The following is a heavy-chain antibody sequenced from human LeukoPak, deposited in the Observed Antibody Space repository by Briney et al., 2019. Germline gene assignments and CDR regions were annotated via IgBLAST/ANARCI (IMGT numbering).Heavy chain of an antibody. D-gene: IGHD3-3*01. CDR3: AIQKGTIFGDVSPLSKHFHH. Sequence: ASVKVSCKVSGYTLTELSMHWVRQAPGKGLEWMGGFGPEDGETIYAQKFQGRVTMTEDTSTDTAYMELSSLRSEDTAVYYCAIQKGTIFGDVSPLSKHFHHWGQGTLVTVSS. CDR1: GYTLTELS. J-gene: IGHJ1*01. CDR2: FGPEDGET. V-gene: IGHV1-24*01.